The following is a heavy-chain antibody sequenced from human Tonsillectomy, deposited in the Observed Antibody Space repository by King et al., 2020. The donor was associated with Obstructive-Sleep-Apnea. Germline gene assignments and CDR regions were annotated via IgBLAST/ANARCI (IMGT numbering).Heavy chain of an antibody. Sequence: EVQLVESGGGLVKPGGSLRLSCAASGFTFSSYSMNWVRQAPGKGLEWVSSISSSSSYIYYADSVKGRFTISRDNAKNSLYLQMNSLRAEDTAVYYCARDDGAAAGNLDYWGQGTLVTVSS. CDR3: ARDDGAAAGNLDY. CDR2: ISSSSSYI. V-gene: IGHV3-21*01. J-gene: IGHJ4*02. CDR1: GFTFSSYS. D-gene: IGHD6-13*01.